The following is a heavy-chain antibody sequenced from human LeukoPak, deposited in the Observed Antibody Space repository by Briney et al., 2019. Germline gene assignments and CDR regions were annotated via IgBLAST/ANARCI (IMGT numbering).Heavy chain of an antibody. J-gene: IGHJ4*02. CDR1: GYTFTNYG. CDR3: ARDFITYDSSGYSVY. V-gene: IGHV1-18*01. D-gene: IGHD3-22*01. CDR2: ISAYNGNT. Sequence: GASVKVSCKASGYTFTNYGINWLRQAPGQGLEWMGWISAYNGNTNYAQRLQGRVTMTTDTSTSTAYMELRSLRSDDTAVYYCARDFITYDSSGYSVYWGQGTLVTVSS.